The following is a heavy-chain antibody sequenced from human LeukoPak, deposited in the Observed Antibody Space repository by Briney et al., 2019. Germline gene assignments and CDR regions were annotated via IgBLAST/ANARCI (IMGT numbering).Heavy chain of an antibody. CDR3: ARDRRVDGMDV. CDR1: GFTFNTYN. D-gene: IGHD1-26*01. Sequence: GGSLRLSCAASGFTFNTYNMNWVRQAPGKGLQWVSYISGSSSTVFYSDSVKGRFTISRDNAKNSLYLQMNSLRAEDTAVYYCARDRRVDGMDVWGQGTTVIVSS. J-gene: IGHJ6*02. V-gene: IGHV3-48*01. CDR2: ISGSSSTV.